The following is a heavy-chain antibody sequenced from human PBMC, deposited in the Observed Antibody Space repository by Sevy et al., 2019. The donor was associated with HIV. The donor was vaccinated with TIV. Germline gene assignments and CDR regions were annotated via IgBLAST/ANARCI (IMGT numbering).Heavy chain of an antibody. D-gene: IGHD3-9*01. CDR3: ATDMGLRYFDWLLEYYGMDV. CDR2: IIPIFGTA. V-gene: IGHV1-69*13. J-gene: IGHJ6*02. CDR1: GGTFSSYA. Sequence: ASVKVSCKASGGTFSSYAISWVRQAPGQGLEWMGGIIPIFGTANYAQKFQGRVTITADESTSTAYMELSSLRSEDTAVYYCATDMGLRYFDWLLEYYGMDVWGQGTTVTVSS.